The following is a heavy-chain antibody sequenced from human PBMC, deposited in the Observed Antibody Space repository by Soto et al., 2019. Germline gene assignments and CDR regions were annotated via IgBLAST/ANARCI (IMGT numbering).Heavy chain of an antibody. CDR2: INPNRGVT. J-gene: IGHJ4*02. Sequence: ASVKITFRASGYIFTDYYMHWLRHARGQGLEWMGWINPNRGVTKYAQKFQGRVTMTRDTAISTAYMELRRVRSADTAVYYCARLSSSWSGAFDSWGQGTLVTVSS. CDR3: ARLSSSWSGAFDS. CDR1: GYIFTDYY. V-gene: IGHV1-2*02. D-gene: IGHD6-13*01.